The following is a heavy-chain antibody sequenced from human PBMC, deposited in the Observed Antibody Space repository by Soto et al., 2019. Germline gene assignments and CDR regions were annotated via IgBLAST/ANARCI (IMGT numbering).Heavy chain of an antibody. D-gene: IGHD6-6*01. CDR1: GGSISSYY. Sequence: SETLSLTCTVSGGSISSYYWSWIRQPPGKGLEWIGYIYYSGSTNYNPSLKSRVTISVDTSKNQFSLKLSSVTAADTAVYYCARDLGSIAARQHPNLYYYYYYGMDVWGQGTTVTVSS. CDR3: ARDLGSIAARQHPNLYYYYYYGMDV. V-gene: IGHV4-59*12. J-gene: IGHJ6*02. CDR2: IYYSGST.